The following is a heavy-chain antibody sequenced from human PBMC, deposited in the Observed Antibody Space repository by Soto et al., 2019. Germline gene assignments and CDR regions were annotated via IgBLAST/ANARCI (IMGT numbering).Heavy chain of an antibody. CDR1: GFIFSSYA. J-gene: IGHJ3*02. CDR2: ISYDGSNK. Sequence: GGSLRLSCAASGFIFSSYAMHWVRQAPGKGLEWVAVISYDGSNKYYADSVKGRFTISRDNSKNTLYLQMNSLRAEDTAVYYCARDDTIYSYGFRGGAFDIWGQGTMVTVSS. D-gene: IGHD5-18*01. V-gene: IGHV3-30-3*01. CDR3: ARDDTIYSYGFRGGAFDI.